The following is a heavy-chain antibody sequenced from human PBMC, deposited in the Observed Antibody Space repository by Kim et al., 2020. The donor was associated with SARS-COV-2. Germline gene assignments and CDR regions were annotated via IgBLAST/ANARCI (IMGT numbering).Heavy chain of an antibody. CDR3: ARALGGSYYYGMDV. D-gene: IGHD1-26*01. V-gene: IGHV3-30-3*01. CDR1: GFTFSSYA. Sequence: GGSLRLSCAASGFTFSSYAMHWVRQAPGKGLEWVAVISYDGSNKYYADSVKGRFTISRDNSKKTLYLQMNSLRAEDTAVYYCARALGGSYYYGMDVWGQG. J-gene: IGHJ6*02. CDR2: ISYDGSNK.